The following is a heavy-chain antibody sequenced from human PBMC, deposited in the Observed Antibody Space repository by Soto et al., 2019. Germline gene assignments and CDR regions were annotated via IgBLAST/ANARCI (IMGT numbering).Heavy chain of an antibody. CDR3: AADPVYSGSYAFLYGMDV. CDR2: IVVGSGNT. D-gene: IGHD1-26*01. V-gene: IGHV1-58*01. CDR1: GFTFTSSA. J-gene: IGHJ6*02. Sequence: GASVKVSCKASGFTFTSSAVQWVRQARGQRLEWIGWIVVGSGNTNYAQKFQERVTITRDMSTSTAYMELSSLRSEDTAVYYCAADPVYSGSYAFLYGMDVWGQGTTGTVSS.